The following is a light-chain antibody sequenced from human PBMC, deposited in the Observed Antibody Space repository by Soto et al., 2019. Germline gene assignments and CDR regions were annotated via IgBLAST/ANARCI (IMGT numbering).Light chain of an antibody. CDR1: QDIRYY. CDR2: AAT. J-gene: IGKJ4*01. V-gene: IGKV1-12*01. Sequence: DIRMTLSPSSVSASVGDRVTIPCRASQDIRYYLAWYQQKPGQAHKXLIYAATNLQCGVPSRFSGSGSGTDGTITITSLQPEDGATYDGQQYNSAPLTFGGGTKVDIK. CDR3: QQYNSAPLT.